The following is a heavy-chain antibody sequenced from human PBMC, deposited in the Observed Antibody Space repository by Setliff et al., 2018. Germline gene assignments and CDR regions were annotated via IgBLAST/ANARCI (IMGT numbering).Heavy chain of an antibody. CDR1: GYTFTSYD. D-gene: IGHD3-22*01. V-gene: IGHV1-8*03. CDR3: ATASGSSGYLAPYAFDI. J-gene: IGHJ3*02. CDR2: MNPNSGNT. Sequence: ASVKVSCKASGYTFTSYDINWVRQATGQGLEWMGWMNPNSGNTGYAQKFQGRVTITRNTSISTAYMELSSLGSEDTAVYYCATASGSSGYLAPYAFDIWGQGTMVTVSS.